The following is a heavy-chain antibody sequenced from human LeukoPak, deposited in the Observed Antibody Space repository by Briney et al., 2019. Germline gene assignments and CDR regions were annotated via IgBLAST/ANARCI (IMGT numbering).Heavy chain of an antibody. V-gene: IGHV3-30*02. CDR2: IRYDGSNK. D-gene: IGHD3-3*01. CDR1: GFTFSSYG. J-gene: IGHJ5*02. Sequence: GGSLRLSCAASGFTFSSYGMHWVRQAPGKGLEWVAFIRYDGSNKYYADSVKGRFTISRDNSKNTLYLQMNSLRAEDTAVYYCAKDPVLRFLEWSPMDWFDPWGQGTLVTVSS. CDR3: AKDPVLRFLEWSPMDWFDP.